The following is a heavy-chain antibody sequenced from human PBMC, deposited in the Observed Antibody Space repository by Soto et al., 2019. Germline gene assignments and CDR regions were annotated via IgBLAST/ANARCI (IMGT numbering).Heavy chain of an antibody. Sequence: PSETLSLTCAVYGGSFSGYYWSWIRQPPGKGLEWIGEINHSGSTNYNPSLKSRVTISVDTSKNQFSLKLSSVTAADTAVYYCARGGAQYYASSVKYNWFDPWGQGTLVTVSS. CDR1: GGSFSGYY. CDR3: ARGGAQYYASSVKYNWFDP. CDR2: INHSGST. D-gene: IGHD3-22*01. J-gene: IGHJ5*02. V-gene: IGHV4-34*01.